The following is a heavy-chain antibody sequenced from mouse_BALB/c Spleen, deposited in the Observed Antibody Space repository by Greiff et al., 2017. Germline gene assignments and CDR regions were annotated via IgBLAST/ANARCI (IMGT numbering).Heavy chain of an antibody. CDR1: GFTFSSYA. CDR3: AREGYGNYAMDY. Sequence: DVHLVESGGGLVKPGGSLKLSCAASGFTFSSYAMSWVRQSPEKRLEWVAEISSGGSYTYYPDTVTGRFTISRDNAKNTLYLEMSSLRSEDTAMYYCAREGYGNYAMDYWGQGTSVTVSS. D-gene: IGHD2-1*01. CDR2: ISSGGSYT. V-gene: IGHV5-9-4*01. J-gene: IGHJ4*01.